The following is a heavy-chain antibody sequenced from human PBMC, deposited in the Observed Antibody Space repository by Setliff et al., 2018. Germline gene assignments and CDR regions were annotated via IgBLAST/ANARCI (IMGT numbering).Heavy chain of an antibody. Sequence: SETLSLTCTVSGGSISSGSYYWSWIRQPAGKGLEWIGHIYTSGSTNYNPSLKSRVTISVDTSKNQFSLKLSSVTAADTAVYYCAREGYFPRGGNDLYYFDYWGQGTLVTVPQ. V-gene: IGHV4-61*09. CDR1: GGSISSGSYY. D-gene: IGHD2-15*01. CDR2: IYTSGST. CDR3: AREGYFPRGGNDLYYFDY. J-gene: IGHJ4*02.